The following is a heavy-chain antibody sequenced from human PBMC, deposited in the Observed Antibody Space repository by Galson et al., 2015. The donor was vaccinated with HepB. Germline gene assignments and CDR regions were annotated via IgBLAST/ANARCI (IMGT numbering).Heavy chain of an antibody. Sequence: SLRLSCAASGFTFSNAWMSWVRQAPGKGLEWVGRIKSKTDGGTTDYAAPVKGRFTISRDDSKNTLYLQMNSLKTEDTAVYYCTTDTHSPGGEYYYYGMDVWGQGTTVTVSS. CDR2: IKSKTDGGTT. CDR3: TTDTHSPGGEYYYYGMDV. V-gene: IGHV3-15*01. D-gene: IGHD2-21*01. J-gene: IGHJ6*02. CDR1: GFTFSNAW.